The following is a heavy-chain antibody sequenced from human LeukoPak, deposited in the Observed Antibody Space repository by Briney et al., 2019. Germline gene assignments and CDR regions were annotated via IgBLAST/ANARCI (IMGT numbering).Heavy chain of an antibody. CDR2: INHSGST. V-gene: IGHV4-34*01. CDR3: ARQRGRRYAAFDI. D-gene: IGHD2-2*01. Sequence: SETLSLTCAVYSGSFSGYYWSWIRQPPGKGLEWIGEINHSGSTNYNPSLKSRVTISVDTSENQFSLKLSSVTAADTAVYYCARQRGRRYAAFDIWGQGTMVTVSS. J-gene: IGHJ3*02. CDR1: SGSFSGYY.